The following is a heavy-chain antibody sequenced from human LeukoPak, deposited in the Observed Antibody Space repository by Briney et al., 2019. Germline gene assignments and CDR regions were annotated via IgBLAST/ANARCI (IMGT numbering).Heavy chain of an antibody. Sequence: GGSLRLSCAASGFTVSSNYMSWVRQAPGKGLEWVSVIYSGGSTYYADSVKGRFTISRDNSKNTLYLQMNSLRAEDTAAYYCARLYSSGYYPESDAFDIWGQGTMVTVSS. CDR3: ARLYSSGYYPESDAFDI. V-gene: IGHV3-66*01. CDR2: IYSGGST. J-gene: IGHJ3*02. CDR1: GFTVSSNY. D-gene: IGHD3-22*01.